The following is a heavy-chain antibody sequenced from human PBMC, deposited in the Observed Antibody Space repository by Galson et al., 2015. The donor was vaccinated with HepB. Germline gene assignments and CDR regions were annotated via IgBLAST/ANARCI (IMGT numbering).Heavy chain of an antibody. V-gene: IGHV1-24*01. CDR2: FDPEERKT. CDR3: ATTGPIVDYSYGMDV. Sequence: SVKVSCKVSGYTFIELSMHWVRQAPGKGLEWMGGFDPEERKTVYAQKFQGRVTMTEDTSSDTAYMGLSGLRSEDTAVYWCATTGPIVDYSYGMDVWGQGTTVTVSS. D-gene: IGHD3-22*01. J-gene: IGHJ6*02. CDR1: GYTFIELS.